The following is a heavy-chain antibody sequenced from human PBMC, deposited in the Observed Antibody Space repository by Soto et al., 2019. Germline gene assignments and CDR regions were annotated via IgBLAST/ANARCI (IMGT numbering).Heavy chain of an antibody. V-gene: IGHV1-8*01. D-gene: IGHD3-3*01. CDR2: MNPNSGNT. CDR1: GYTFTSFD. J-gene: IGHJ6*02. CDR3: VRDGIWSGYYQKSHESRYCYGMDV. Sequence: GASVKVSCKASGYTFTSFDINWVRQAAGQGLEWMGWMNPNSGNTAYARKFQGRVSMTRNTSITTAHMELTSLRSDDTAVYYCVRDGIWSGYYQKSHESRYCYGMDVWGQGTTVTVSS.